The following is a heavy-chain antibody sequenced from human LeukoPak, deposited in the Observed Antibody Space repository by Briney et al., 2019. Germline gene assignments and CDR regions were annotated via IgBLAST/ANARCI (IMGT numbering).Heavy chain of an antibody. D-gene: IGHD3-10*01. CDR3: AKDPSYYYGSGSPLFDY. CDR2: ISYDGSNK. CDR1: GFTFSSYA. Sequence: GGSLRLSCAASGFTFSSYAMHWVRQAPGKGLEWVAVISYDGSNKYYADSVKGRFTISRDNAKNSLYLQMNSLRAEDTALYYCAKDPSYYYGSGSPLFDYWGQGTLVTVSS. V-gene: IGHV3-30-3*01. J-gene: IGHJ4*02.